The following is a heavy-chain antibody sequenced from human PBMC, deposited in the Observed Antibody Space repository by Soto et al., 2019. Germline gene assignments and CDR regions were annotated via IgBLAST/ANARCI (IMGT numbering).Heavy chain of an antibody. CDR3: ASSRRQLARGRPYYYYGMDV. D-gene: IGHD6-13*01. CDR1: GFTFSSYD. Sequence: GGSLRLSCAASGFTFSSYDMHWVRQATGKGLEWVSAIGTAGDTYYPGSVKGRFTISRENAKNSLYLQMNSLRAGDTAVYYCASSRRQLARGRPYYYYGMDVWGQGTTVTVS. V-gene: IGHV3-13*01. J-gene: IGHJ6*02. CDR2: IGTAGDT.